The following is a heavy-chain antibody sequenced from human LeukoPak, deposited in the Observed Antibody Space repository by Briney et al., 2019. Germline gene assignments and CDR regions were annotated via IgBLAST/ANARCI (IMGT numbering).Heavy chain of an antibody. Sequence: GGSLRLSCAASGFTFSDYYMSWIRQAPGRGLEWVSYISSSGSTIYYADSVKGRFTISRDNAKNSLYLQMNSLRAEDTAVYYCARLYRGILTGGPHWYFDLRGRGTLVTVSS. V-gene: IGHV3-11*01. D-gene: IGHD3-9*01. CDR3: ARLYRGILTGGPHWYFDL. CDR2: ISSSGSTI. J-gene: IGHJ2*01. CDR1: GFTFSDYY.